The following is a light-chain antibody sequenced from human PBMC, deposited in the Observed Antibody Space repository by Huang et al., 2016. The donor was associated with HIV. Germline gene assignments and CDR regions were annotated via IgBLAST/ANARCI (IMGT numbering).Light chain of an antibody. CDR1: QSVRSW. CDR3: QQYSSYIQWT. J-gene: IGKJ1*01. V-gene: IGKV1-5*03. Sequence: DIQMTQSPSTLSASVGDRVTIICRASQSVRSWLAWYQQKPGKAPKLLSYQASTLQNGVPSRFSGSGSGTEFTLTISSLQPDDFATYYCQQYSSYIQWTFGQGTKVEI. CDR2: QAS.